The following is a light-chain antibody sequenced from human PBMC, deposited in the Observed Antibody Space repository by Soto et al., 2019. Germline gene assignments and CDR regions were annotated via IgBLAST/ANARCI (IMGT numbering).Light chain of an antibody. J-gene: IGLJ3*02. Sequence: QSLLTQPPSASGSPGQSVTISCTGTSSDVGGYNYVSWYQQHPGKVPKLMIYEVTKRPSGVPDRFSGSKSGNTASLTVSGLQAEDEADYYCSSYAGSNILVFGGGTKLTVL. CDR1: SSDVGGYNY. CDR2: EVT. V-gene: IGLV2-8*01. CDR3: SSYAGSNILV.